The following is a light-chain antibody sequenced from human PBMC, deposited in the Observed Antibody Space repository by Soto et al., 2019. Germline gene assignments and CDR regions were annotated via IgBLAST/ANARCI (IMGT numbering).Light chain of an antibody. J-gene: IGLJ1*01. CDR2: DVS. CDR3: SSYTSSSTRV. V-gene: IGLV2-14*01. CDR1: SSDVGGYNY. Sequence: QSALTQPASVSGSPGQSITISCTGTSSDVGGYNYVSWYQQHPGKAPKLMIYDVSNRPSGVSNRFSGSKSGNTASLTISGRPADDEADYYCSSYTSSSTRVFGTGTKVTVL.